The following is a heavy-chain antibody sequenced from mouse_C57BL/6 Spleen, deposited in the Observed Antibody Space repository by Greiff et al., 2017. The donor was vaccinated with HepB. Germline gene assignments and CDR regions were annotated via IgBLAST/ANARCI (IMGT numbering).Heavy chain of an antibody. D-gene: IGHD4-1*01. Sequence: VQLQQSGPELVKPGASVKMSCKASGYTFTDYNMHWVKQSHGKSLEWIGYINPNNGGTSYNQKFKGKATLTVNKSSSTAYMELRSLTSEDSAVYYCARSITGAYWYFDVWGTGTTVTVSS. CDR2: INPNNGGT. J-gene: IGHJ1*03. CDR3: ARSITGAYWYFDV. CDR1: GYTFTDYN. V-gene: IGHV1-22*01.